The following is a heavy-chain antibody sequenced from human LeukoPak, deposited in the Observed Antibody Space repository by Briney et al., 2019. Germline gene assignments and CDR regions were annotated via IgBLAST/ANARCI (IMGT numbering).Heavy chain of an antibody. CDR3: ARSLKRFLEKYYYYYMDV. CDR1: GYTFTGYY. Sequence: ASVKVSCKASGYTFTGYYMHWVRQAPGQGLEWMGIINPSGGSTSYAQKFQGRVTMTRDMSTSTVYMELSSLRSEDTAVYYCARSLKRFLEKYYYYYMDVWGKGTTVTVSS. J-gene: IGHJ6*03. CDR2: INPSGGST. V-gene: IGHV1-46*01. D-gene: IGHD3-3*01.